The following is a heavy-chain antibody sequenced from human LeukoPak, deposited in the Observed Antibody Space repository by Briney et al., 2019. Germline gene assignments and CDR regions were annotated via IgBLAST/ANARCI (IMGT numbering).Heavy chain of an antibody. CDR3: ARQGGDYFDY. J-gene: IGHJ4*02. D-gene: IGHD1-26*01. CDR1: GYSISSGYY. V-gene: IGHV4-38-2*01. CDR2: IYHSGST. Sequence: PSETLSLTCAVSGYSISSGYYWGWIRQPPGKGLEWIGSIYHSGSTYYNPSLKSRVTISVDTSKNQFSLKLSSVTAADTAEYYCARQGGDYFDYWGQGTLVTVSS.